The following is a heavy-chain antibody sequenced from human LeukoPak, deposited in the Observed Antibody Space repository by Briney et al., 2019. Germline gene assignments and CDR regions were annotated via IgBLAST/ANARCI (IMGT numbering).Heavy chain of an antibody. CDR2: IYYSGST. D-gene: IGHD3-22*01. CDR3: ARFGYDSSGYYHGYYYYYYMDV. CDR1: GFTFSRNG. Sequence: GTLRLSCAASGFTFSRNGMTWVRQAPGKGLEWIGSIYYSGSTYYNPSLKSRVTISVDTSKNQFSLKLSSVTAADTAVYYCARFGYDSSGYYHGYYYYYYMDVWGKGTTVTVSS. V-gene: IGHV4-39*07. J-gene: IGHJ6*03.